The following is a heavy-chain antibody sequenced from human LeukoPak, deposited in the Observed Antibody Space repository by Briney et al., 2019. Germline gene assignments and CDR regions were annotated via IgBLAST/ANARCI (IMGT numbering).Heavy chain of an antibody. D-gene: IGHD3-22*01. Sequence: GGSLRLSCAASGFTFSSYAMHWVRQAPGKGLEWVAVISYDGSNKYYADSVKGRFTISRDNSKNTLYLQMNSLRAEDTAVYYCASVPGYYYDSSGYAYWGQGTLVTVSS. V-gene: IGHV3-30-3*01. CDR3: ASVPGYYYDSSGYAY. J-gene: IGHJ4*02. CDR2: ISYDGSNK. CDR1: GFTFSSYA.